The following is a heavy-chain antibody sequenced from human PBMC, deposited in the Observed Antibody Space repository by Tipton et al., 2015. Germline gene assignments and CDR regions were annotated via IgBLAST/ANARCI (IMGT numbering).Heavy chain of an antibody. Sequence: TLSLTCTVSGGSIVTGGYYWVWIRQSPGKGLEWIGTIYHSGNPSYSPSLKSRVTISVDTSKNQFSLKVKSVTAADTGLYYCARGRGMAVADHAGFYWGQGTLVTVSS. V-gene: IGHV4-39*01. CDR3: ARGRGMAVADHAGFY. CDR2: IYHSGNP. D-gene: IGHD6-19*01. CDR1: GGSIVTGGYY. J-gene: IGHJ4*02.